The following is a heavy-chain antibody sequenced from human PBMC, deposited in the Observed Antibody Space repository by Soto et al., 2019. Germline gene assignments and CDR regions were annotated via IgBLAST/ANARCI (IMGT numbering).Heavy chain of an antibody. V-gene: IGHV4-59*01. J-gene: IGHJ5*02. CDR1: GASISNYY. D-gene: IGHD1-1*01. Sequence: KSSETLSLTCTVSGASISNYYLSWIRQPPGKGLEWIAFVYYSGSTDYNPSLKSRVTISVDTSKNQFSLKLSSVTAADTAIYYCAREAGVRQPFDPWGQGPLGTASS. CDR2: VYYSGST. CDR3: AREAGVRQPFDP.